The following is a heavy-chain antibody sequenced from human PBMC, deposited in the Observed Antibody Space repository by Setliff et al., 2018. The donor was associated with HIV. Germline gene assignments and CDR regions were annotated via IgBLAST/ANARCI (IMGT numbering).Heavy chain of an antibody. CDR3: ARSYDASGYYFL. D-gene: IGHD3-22*01. J-gene: IGHJ4*02. Sequence: SETLSLTCTVSGGSISSGSYYWGWIRQPPGKGLEWIGSIYRSGETFYNPSLRSRVAISGDTSKNHFSLKLSSVTAADTAIYYCARSYDASGYYFLWGQGTLVTVSS. CDR2: IYRSGET. V-gene: IGHV4-39*02. CDR1: GGSISSGSYY.